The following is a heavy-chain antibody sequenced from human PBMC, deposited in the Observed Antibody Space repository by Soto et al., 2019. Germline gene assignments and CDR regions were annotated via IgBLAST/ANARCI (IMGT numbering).Heavy chain of an antibody. Sequence: QVQLVQSGAAVKKPGSSVKVSCKASGGTFSSYTISWVRQAPGQGLEWMGRIIPILGIANYAQKFQGRVTITADKSTSTAYMELSSLRSEDTAVYYCARDRHSGSYYGWFDPWGQGTLVTVSS. V-gene: IGHV1-69*08. J-gene: IGHJ5*02. CDR1: GGTFSSYT. D-gene: IGHD1-26*01. CDR2: IIPILGIA. CDR3: ARDRHSGSYYGWFDP.